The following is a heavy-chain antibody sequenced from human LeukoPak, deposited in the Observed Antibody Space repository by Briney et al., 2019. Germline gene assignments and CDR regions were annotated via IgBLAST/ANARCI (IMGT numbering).Heavy chain of an antibody. CDR3: ARDPPKTGTYELDY. D-gene: IGHD1-26*01. Sequence: ASVKVSCKASGYTFSGYYIHWVRQAPGQGLEWMGWINGDSGYTKFAQKFQGRVTMTRDTSIATAYMELTRLTSDDTAVYYCARDPPKTGTYELDYWGQGTLVAVSS. CDR1: GYTFSGYY. J-gene: IGHJ4*02. CDR2: INGDSGYT. V-gene: IGHV1-2*02.